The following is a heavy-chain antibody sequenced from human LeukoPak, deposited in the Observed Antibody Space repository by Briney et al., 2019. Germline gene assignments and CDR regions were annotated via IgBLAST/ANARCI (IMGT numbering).Heavy chain of an antibody. CDR1: GGSISSSSYY. J-gene: IGHJ3*02. V-gene: IGHV4-39*07. D-gene: IGHD4-17*01. Sequence: SETLSLTCTVSGGSISSSSYYWGWIRQPPGKGLEWIGSIYYSGSTYYNPSLKSRVTISVDTSKNQFSLKLSSVTAADTAVYYCARTTPIHQDAFDIWGQGTMVTVSS. CDR2: IYYSGST. CDR3: ARTTPIHQDAFDI.